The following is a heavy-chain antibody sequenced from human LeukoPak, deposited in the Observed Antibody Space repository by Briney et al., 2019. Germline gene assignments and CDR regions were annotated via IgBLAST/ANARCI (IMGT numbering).Heavy chain of an antibody. Sequence: ASVKVSCKASGGTFSSYAISWVRQAPGQGLEWMGWISAYNGNTNYAQKLQGRVTMTTDTSTSTAYMELRSLRSDDTAVYYCARVPGYCSGGSCYFDYWGQGTLVTVSS. CDR2: ISAYNGNT. V-gene: IGHV1-18*01. CDR1: GGTFSSYA. J-gene: IGHJ4*02. D-gene: IGHD2-15*01. CDR3: ARVPGYCSGGSCYFDY.